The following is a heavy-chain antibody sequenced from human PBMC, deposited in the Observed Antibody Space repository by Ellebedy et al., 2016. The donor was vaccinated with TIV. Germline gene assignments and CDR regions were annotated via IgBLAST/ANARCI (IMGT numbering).Heavy chain of an antibody. J-gene: IGHJ4*02. CDR3: ARDMGGTYYY. D-gene: IGHD3-10*01. V-gene: IGHV3-48*04. CDR2: ISSSGTLI. Sequence: GGSLRLSXAASGFTFSSYSMNWVRQAPGKGLEWVFYISSSGTLIYYADSVKGRFTISRDDAKNSLNLQMNSLRTEDTAVYYCARDMGGTYYYWGQGTLVTASS. CDR1: GFTFSSYS.